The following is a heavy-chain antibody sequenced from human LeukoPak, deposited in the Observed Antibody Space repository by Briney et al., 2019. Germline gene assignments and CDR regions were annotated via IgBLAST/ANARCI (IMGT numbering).Heavy chain of an antibody. Sequence: PGGSLRLSCAASGCTFSSYAMSWVRQAPGKGLEWVSAISGSGGSTYYADSVKGRFTISRDNSKNTLYLQMNSLRAEDTAVYYCAKVIAVAGSQYFDYWGQGTLVTVSS. CDR3: AKVIAVAGSQYFDY. CDR2: ISGSGGST. J-gene: IGHJ4*02. V-gene: IGHV3-23*01. CDR1: GCTFSSYA. D-gene: IGHD6-19*01.